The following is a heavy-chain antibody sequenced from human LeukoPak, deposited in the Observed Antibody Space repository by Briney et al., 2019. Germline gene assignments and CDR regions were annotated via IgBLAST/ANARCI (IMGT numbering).Heavy chain of an antibody. CDR2: ISGSGGST. V-gene: IGHV3-23*01. CDR3: AKTKDETYYYDSSGCSDY. Sequence: GGSLRLSCAASGFTFSSYAMSWVRQAPGKGLEWGSAISGSGGSTYYADSVKGRFTISRDNSKNTLYLQMNSLRAEDTAVYYCAKTKDETYYYDSSGCSDYWGQGTLITVSS. D-gene: IGHD3-22*01. J-gene: IGHJ4*02. CDR1: GFTFSSYA.